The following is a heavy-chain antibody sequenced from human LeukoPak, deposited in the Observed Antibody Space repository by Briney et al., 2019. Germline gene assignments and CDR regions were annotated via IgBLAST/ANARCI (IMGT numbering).Heavy chain of an antibody. CDR2: IYSGGRT. V-gene: IGHV3-66*01. Sequence: GGSLRLSCAASGFTVSSNYMSWVRQAPGKGLEWVSVIYSGGRTYYADSVKGRFTISRDNAKNSLYLQMNSLRAEDTAVYYCARSHSSPPLIWGQGTMVTVSS. CDR1: GFTVSSNY. D-gene: IGHD6-13*01. CDR3: ARSHSSPPLI. J-gene: IGHJ3*02.